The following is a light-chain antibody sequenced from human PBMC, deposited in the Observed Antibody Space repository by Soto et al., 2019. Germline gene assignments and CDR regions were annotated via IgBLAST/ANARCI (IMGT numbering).Light chain of an antibody. CDR1: QDIRGA. CDR2: AVS. CDR3: QQFNSYPIT. Sequence: AIQVTQSPSSLSASVGDRVTITCRASQDIRGALAWYQQKPGKAPKLLIYAVSTLGSGVPSRFSGSGSGTEFTLDIRSLQPEDFGTYYCQQFNSYPITFGHGTRLEIK. V-gene: IGKV1-13*02. J-gene: IGKJ5*01.